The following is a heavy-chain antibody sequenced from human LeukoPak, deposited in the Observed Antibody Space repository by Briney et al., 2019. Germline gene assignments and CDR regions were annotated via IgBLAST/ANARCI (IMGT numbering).Heavy chain of an antibody. CDR2: IYYSGST. J-gene: IGHJ4*02. CDR1: GGSISSGGYY. CDR3: ARVATSQQLASYYLDY. D-gene: IGHD6-13*01. V-gene: IGHV4-31*03. Sequence: SQTLSLTCTVSGGSISSGGYYWRWIRQHPGKGLEWIGYIYYSGSTYYNPSLKSRVTISVDTSKNQFSLKLSSVTAADTAVYYCARVATSQQLASYYLDYWPQGTLVTVSS.